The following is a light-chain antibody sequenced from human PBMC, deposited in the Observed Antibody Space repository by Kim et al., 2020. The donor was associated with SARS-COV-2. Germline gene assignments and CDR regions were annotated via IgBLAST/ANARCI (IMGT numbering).Light chain of an antibody. Sequence: GKTITISCTRSSGSIASNYVQWYQQRPGSSPTIVIYEDKERPSGVPPRFSGSIDSSSNSASLTISGLETEDEADYYCQSYDNRRWVFGGGTKLTVL. J-gene: IGLJ3*02. CDR1: SGSIASNY. CDR2: EDK. V-gene: IGLV6-57*01. CDR3: QSYDNRRWV.